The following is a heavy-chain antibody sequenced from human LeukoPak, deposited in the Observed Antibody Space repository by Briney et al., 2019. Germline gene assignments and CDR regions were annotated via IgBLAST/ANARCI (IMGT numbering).Heavy chain of an antibody. CDR1: GFTFSDYY. CDR2: ISSSSTYT. D-gene: IGHD3-10*01. CDR3: ARDRTRSTSYYGMDV. Sequence: GGSLRLSCAASGFTFSDYYMSWIRQAPGKGLEWVSYISSSSTYTNYVDSVKGRFTISRDNVKNSLYLQMNSLRAEDTAVYYCARDRTRSTSYYGMDVWGQGTTVTVSS. J-gene: IGHJ6*02. V-gene: IGHV3-11*05.